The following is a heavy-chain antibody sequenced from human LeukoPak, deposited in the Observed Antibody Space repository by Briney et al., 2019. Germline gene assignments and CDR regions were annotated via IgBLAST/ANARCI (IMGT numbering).Heavy chain of an antibody. Sequence: GGSLRPSCAASGFTFSDYYMSWIRQAPGKGLEWVSYISSSGSTIYYADSVKGRFTISRDNAKNSLYLQMNSLRAEDTAVYYCARDRYDFWSGSPSPAWGQGTLVTVSS. CDR2: ISSSGSTI. CDR3: ARDRYDFWSGSPSPA. D-gene: IGHD3-3*01. J-gene: IGHJ5*02. CDR1: GFTFSDYY. V-gene: IGHV3-11*04.